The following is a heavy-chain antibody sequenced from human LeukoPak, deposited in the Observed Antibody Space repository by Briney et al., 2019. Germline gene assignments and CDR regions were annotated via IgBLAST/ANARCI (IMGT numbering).Heavy chain of an antibody. Sequence: ASVKVSCKASGYAFTDYYIHWVRQAPGQGPEWMGWVKPSNGETNLAQKFQGRVTMTRDTSINSAYIDLNSLRSDGTAVYYCARGRSSEDSGGYCHFDNWGQGTLVSVSS. V-gene: IGHV1-2*02. J-gene: IGHJ4*02. CDR2: VKPSNGET. D-gene: IGHD3-22*01. CDR1: GYAFTDYY. CDR3: ARGRSSEDSGGYCHFDN.